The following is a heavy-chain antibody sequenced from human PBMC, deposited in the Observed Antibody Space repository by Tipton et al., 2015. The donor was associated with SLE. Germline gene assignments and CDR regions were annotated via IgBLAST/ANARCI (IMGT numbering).Heavy chain of an antibody. Sequence: TLSLTCTVSGGYISSHSCSWIRQPPGKGLEWLGYIYYSGSTNYNPSLKSRVTISVDTSKNQFSLKLSSVTAADTAVYYCARGGDYDFWSGYFDYWGQGTLVTVSS. V-gene: IGHV4-59*11. D-gene: IGHD3-3*01. J-gene: IGHJ4*02. CDR3: ARGGDYDFWSGYFDY. CDR1: GGYISSHS. CDR2: IYYSGST.